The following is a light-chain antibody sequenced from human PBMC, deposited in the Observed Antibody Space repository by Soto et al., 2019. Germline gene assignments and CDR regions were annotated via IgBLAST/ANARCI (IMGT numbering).Light chain of an antibody. Sequence: EIVLTQSPGTLSLSPGERATLSCRASQSVSSSYLAWYQQKPGQAPRLLIYGASSRATGTPDRLSGSGSGTDFTLTISTLEPEDFAVYYCQQYGSSPWTFGQGTKVEIK. CDR1: QSVSSSY. J-gene: IGKJ1*01. CDR2: GAS. V-gene: IGKV3-20*01. CDR3: QQYGSSPWT.